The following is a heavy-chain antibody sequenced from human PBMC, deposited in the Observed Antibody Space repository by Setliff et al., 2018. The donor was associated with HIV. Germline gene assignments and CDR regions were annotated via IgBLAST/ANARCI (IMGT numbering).Heavy chain of an antibody. CDR3: ARETDVSTSWFGGYYFDF. CDR2: INESGRI. Sequence: PSETLSLTCAVYGGSFSGHYWNWVRQPPGKGLEWIGEINESGRINYNPSLKSRLITSVDTSKKQFSLNLISMTAADTAVYFCARETDVSTSWFGGYYFDFWGQGTVVTVSS. J-gene: IGHJ4*02. V-gene: IGHV4-34*01. D-gene: IGHD3-3*01. CDR1: GGSFSGHY.